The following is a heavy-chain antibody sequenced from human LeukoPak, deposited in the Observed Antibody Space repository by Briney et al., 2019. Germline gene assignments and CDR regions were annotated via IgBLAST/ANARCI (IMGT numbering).Heavy chain of an antibody. CDR2: IYTSGST. CDR1: GGSISSYY. D-gene: IGHD1-26*01. CDR3: ARENSGSYREFDY. Sequence: PSETLSLTCTVSGGSISSYYWSWIRQPAGKGLEWLGRIYTSGSTNYNASLKSRVSMSVDTSKNQFSLKLSSVTAADTAVFYGARENSGSYREFDYWGQGTLVTVSS. V-gene: IGHV4-4*07. J-gene: IGHJ4*02.